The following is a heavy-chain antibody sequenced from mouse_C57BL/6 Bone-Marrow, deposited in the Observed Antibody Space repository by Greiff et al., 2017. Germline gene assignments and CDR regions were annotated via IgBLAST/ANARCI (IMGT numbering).Heavy chain of an antibody. J-gene: IGHJ3*01. CDR3: TFASWAFAY. D-gene: IGHD4-1*01. V-gene: IGHV14-4*01. CDR1: GFNIKDDY. CDR2: IDPENGDT. Sequence: VQLQQSGAELVRPGASVKLSCTASGFNIKDDYMHWVKQRPEQGLEWIGWIDPENGDTEYASKFQGKATITADTSSNTAYLQLSSLTSEDTAVYDCTFASWAFAYWGQGTLVTVAA.